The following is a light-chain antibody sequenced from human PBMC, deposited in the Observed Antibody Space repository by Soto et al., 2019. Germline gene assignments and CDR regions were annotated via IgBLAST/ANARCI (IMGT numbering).Light chain of an antibody. J-gene: IGKJ5*01. CDR3: QHYNSWPLS. V-gene: IGKV3-15*01. CDR2: GVS. CDR1: QTVSSN. Sequence: EVVSTQSPASLSVSPGERATLSCRASQTVSSNLAWYQQQPGQAPRLLIYGVSTRATGVPARFSGSGSGTEFTLTISSLQSEDFAVYYCQHYNSWPLSFGGGTRLEIK.